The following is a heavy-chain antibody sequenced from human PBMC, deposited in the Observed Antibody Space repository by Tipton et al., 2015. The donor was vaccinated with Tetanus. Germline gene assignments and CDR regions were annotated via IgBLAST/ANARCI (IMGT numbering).Heavy chain of an antibody. CDR3: ARTSGYMYSDC. V-gene: IGHV4-59*01. J-gene: IGHJ4*02. CDR1: GGSISTYH. Sequence: LRLSCTVSGGSISTYHWNWIRQSPGKGLEWIGYVDYFGSTKINPSLKSRVAMSVDTAENQLSLRLNSVTSADTAVYYCARTSGYMYSDCWGQGTLVTVSS. CDR2: VDYFGST. D-gene: IGHD3-3*01.